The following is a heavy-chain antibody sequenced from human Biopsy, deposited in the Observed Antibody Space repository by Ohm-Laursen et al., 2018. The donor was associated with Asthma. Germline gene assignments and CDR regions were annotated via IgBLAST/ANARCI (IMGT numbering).Heavy chain of an antibody. CDR3: GRDMGGFGSGWFPVEF. D-gene: IGHD6-19*01. J-gene: IGHJ4*02. CDR1: GFTLSSYA. V-gene: IGHV3-48*03. Sequence: SLRLSCAAIGFTLSSYAIHWVRQAPGKGLEWVSVISSGGGTIDYADSVKGRFTISRDNAKNSLYLQMNSLRAEDTALYHCGRDMGGFGSGWFPVEFWGQGTLVTVSS. CDR2: ISSGGGTI.